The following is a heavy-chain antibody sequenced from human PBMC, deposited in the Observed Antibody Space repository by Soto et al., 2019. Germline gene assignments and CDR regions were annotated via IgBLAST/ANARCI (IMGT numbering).Heavy chain of an antibody. CDR3: ARDVSSEYASILDV. CDR2: IKEDGSVK. D-gene: IGHD3-3*01. Sequence: EGQLVESGGGLVQAGGSLRLTCEGFGLTFSPYWMTWVRQAPGKGLEWVARIKEDGSVKNYADSVKGRFTVSRDNDKRAMFLQMTSVRADDTAVYFCARDVSSEYASILDVWGRGARVTVSS. CDR1: GLTFSPYW. J-gene: IGHJ4*02. V-gene: IGHV3-7*03.